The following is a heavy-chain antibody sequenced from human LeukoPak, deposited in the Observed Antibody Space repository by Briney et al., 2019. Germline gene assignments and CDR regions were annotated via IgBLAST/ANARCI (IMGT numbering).Heavy chain of an antibody. Sequence: ASVKVSCKASGYTFTSYGISWVRQAPGQGLEWMGWISAYNGNTNYAQKLQGRVTMTTDTSTSTAYMELRSLRSDDTAVYYCARSDRGQWHGPYDYWGQGTLVTVSS. J-gene: IGHJ4*02. CDR3: ARSDRGQWHGPYDY. V-gene: IGHV1-18*01. CDR2: ISAYNGNT. D-gene: IGHD6-19*01. CDR1: GYTFTSYG.